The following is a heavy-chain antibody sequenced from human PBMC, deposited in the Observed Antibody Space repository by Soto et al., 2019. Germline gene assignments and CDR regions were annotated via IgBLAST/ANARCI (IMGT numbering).Heavy chain of an antibody. D-gene: IGHD2-15*01. CDR3: ARDAYCSGGSCYTYEYFQH. V-gene: IGHV1-18*01. Sequence: ASVKVSCKASGYTFTSYGISWVRQAPGQGPEWMGWISAYNGNTNYAQKFQGRVTMTTDTSTSTAYMELRSLRSDDTAAYYCARDAYCSGGSCYTYEYFQHWGQGTLVTVSS. CDR1: GYTFTSYG. CDR2: ISAYNGNT. J-gene: IGHJ1*01.